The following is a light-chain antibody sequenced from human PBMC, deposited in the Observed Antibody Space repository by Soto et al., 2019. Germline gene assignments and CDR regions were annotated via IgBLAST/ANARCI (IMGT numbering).Light chain of an antibody. CDR1: SSDVGGYNY. Sequence: QSALTQPASVSGSPGQSITISCTGTSSDVGGYNYVSWYQQHPGKAPKLMIYEVSNRPSGVSNRISGSKSANTASLTISGRQAEDEADDYCSSYTSSSTYVFGTEIKLTVL. CDR3: SSYTSSSTYV. V-gene: IGLV2-14*01. J-gene: IGLJ1*01. CDR2: EVS.